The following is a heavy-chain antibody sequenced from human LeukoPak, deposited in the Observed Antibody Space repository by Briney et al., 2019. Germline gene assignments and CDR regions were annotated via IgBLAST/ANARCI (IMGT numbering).Heavy chain of an antibody. D-gene: IGHD1-26*01. Sequence: GGSLRLSCAVSGFHFSDYSMNWVRQAPGKGLEWISYFDDRRDRKGAATTSYADSVKGRFTISREAAKNYLFLQINSLTAEDTAVYYSARDDKWGFDYWGHGTLVTVSS. CDR2: FDDRRDRKGAATT. CDR1: GFHFSDYS. J-gene: IGHJ4*01. CDR3: ARDDKWGFDY. V-gene: IGHV3-48*04.